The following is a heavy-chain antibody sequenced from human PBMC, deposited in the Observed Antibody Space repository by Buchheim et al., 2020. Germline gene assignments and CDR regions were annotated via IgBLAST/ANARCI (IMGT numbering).Heavy chain of an antibody. Sequence: QVQLQQWGAGLLKPSETLSLTCAVYGGSFSGYYWSWIRQPPGKGLEWIGEINHSGSTNYNPSLKSRVTISVDTSKNQFSLKLSSVTAADTAVYYCARGRTMAPRITMVRGVNNWYFDLWGRGTL. V-gene: IGHV4-34*01. J-gene: IGHJ2*01. CDR1: GGSFSGYY. CDR3: ARGRTMAPRITMVRGVNNWYFDL. CDR2: INHSGST. D-gene: IGHD3-10*01.